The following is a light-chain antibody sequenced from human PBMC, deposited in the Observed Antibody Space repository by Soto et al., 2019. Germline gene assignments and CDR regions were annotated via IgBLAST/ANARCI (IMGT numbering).Light chain of an antibody. CDR3: QQYCVYSWT. J-gene: IGKJ1*01. V-gene: IGKV1-5*03. CDR1: QTISNW. CDR2: GVS. Sequence: DIQMTQSPSTLSASVGDRVTISCRASQTISNWLAWYQQKPGKAPNLLNYGVSNLASGVPSRFSGTGSGTEFTLTISSLRPDYFATYYCQQYCVYSWTCGHGTKVEIK.